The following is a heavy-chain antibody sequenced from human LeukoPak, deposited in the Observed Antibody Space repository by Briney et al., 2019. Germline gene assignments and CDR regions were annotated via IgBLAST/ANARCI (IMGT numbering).Heavy chain of an antibody. CDR2: IYTSGST. V-gene: IGHV4-4*07. Sequence: SETLSLTCTVPGGSISSYYWSWIRQPAGKGLEWIGRIYTSGSTNYNPSLKNRVTMSVDTSKNQFCLKLSSVTAADTAVYYCARGPYSSSWETLFDYWGQGTLVTVSS. CDR1: GGSISSYY. CDR3: ARGPYSSSWETLFDY. J-gene: IGHJ4*02. D-gene: IGHD6-13*01.